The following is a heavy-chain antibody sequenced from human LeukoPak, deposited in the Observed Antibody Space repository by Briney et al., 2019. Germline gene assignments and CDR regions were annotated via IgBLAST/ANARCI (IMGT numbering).Heavy chain of an antibody. Sequence: GGSLRLSCAASGFTFSTYVMSWVRQAPGKGLEWVSSITGSGDSTYYADSVKGRFTISRDNSKNTLYLQMNSLRAGDTAVYHCARDGGSYLQPTDYWGQGTLVTVSS. D-gene: IGHD1-26*01. V-gene: IGHV3-23*01. CDR1: GFTFSTYV. CDR2: ITGSGDST. CDR3: ARDGGSYLQPTDY. J-gene: IGHJ4*02.